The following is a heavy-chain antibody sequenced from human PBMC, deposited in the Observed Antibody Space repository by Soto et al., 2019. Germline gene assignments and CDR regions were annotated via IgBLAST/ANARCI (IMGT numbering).Heavy chain of an antibody. J-gene: IGHJ4*02. V-gene: IGHV3-33*01. Sequence: QVQLVESGGGVVQPGRSLILSCAAYGFTFSSYGMHWVRQAPGKGLEWVAVIWYDESRRYYADSVKGRFTISRDTSQSTLYLQMNSLRAEDTAVYYCARDICSGGFCLDYWGQGTLVIVSS. CDR1: GFTFSSYG. D-gene: IGHD2-15*01. CDR3: ARDICSGGFCLDY. CDR2: IWYDESRR.